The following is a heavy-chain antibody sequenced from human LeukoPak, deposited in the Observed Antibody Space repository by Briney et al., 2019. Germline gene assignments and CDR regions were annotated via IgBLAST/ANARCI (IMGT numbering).Heavy chain of an antibody. V-gene: IGHV4-39*07. J-gene: IGHJ6*03. CDR1: GGSISSSSYY. D-gene: IGHD3-22*01. CDR3: ARVWVDSSGYYYYYYYMDV. Sequence: SETLSLTCTVSGGSISSSSYYWGWIRQPPGKGLEWIGSIYYSGSTYYNPSLKSRVTISVDTSKNQFSLKLSSVTAADTAVYYCARVWVDSSGYYYYYYYMDVWGKRTTVTVSS. CDR2: IYYSGST.